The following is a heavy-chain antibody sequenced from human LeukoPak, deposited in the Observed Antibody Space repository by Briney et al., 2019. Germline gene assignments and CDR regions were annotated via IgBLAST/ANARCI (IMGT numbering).Heavy chain of an antibody. CDR3: AKDRASRMWYKDAIHM. V-gene: IGHV3-23*01. D-gene: IGHD1-1*01. Sequence: GGSLRLSCAASAFTFSSYAMSWVRQAPGKGLEWVSAITGIGGNTYYADSVKGRFTISRDNSKNTLYLQMNSLRVEDTAVYYCAKDRASRMWYKDAIHMWGLGTMVTVSS. CDR1: AFTFSSYA. J-gene: IGHJ3*02. CDR2: ITGIGGNT.